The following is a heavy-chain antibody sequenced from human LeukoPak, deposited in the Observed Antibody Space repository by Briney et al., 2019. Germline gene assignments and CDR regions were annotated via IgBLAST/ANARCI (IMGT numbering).Heavy chain of an antibody. Sequence: GGSLRLSCVASGFSFSNYGIHWVRQAPGKGLEWVAVIGNDGRAKYYADSVRGRFTISRDNSENTLYLQMDSLRSEDTAVYYCARNLYYYDSSGYYYYWGQGTLVTVSS. CDR1: GFSFSNYG. J-gene: IGHJ4*02. D-gene: IGHD3-22*01. CDR3: ARNLYYYDSSGYYYY. CDR2: IGNDGRAK. V-gene: IGHV3-30*03.